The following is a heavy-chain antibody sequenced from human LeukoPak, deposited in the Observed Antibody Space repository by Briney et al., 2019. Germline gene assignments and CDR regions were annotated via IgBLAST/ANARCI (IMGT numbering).Heavy chain of an antibody. CDR2: INQRRSL. CDR3: ARHGWHSWYFDL. J-gene: IGHJ2*01. D-gene: IGHD6-19*01. CDR1: GGSLSGYA. Sequence: SETLSLTCAVYGGSLSGYAWSWTRQPPGKGLEWIGEINQRRSLRYNPSLESRVTIPVDTSKNQFSLKLSSVTAADTAVFYCARHGWHSWYFDLWGRGTLVTASS. V-gene: IGHV4-34*01.